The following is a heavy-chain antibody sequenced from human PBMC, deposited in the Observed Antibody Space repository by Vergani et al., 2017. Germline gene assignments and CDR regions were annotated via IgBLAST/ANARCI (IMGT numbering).Heavy chain of an antibody. V-gene: IGHV1-69*04. D-gene: IGHD2-15*01. CDR1: GGTFSSYA. CDR3: ASNVVVVAATPYYYYGMDV. CDR2: IIPILGIA. J-gene: IGHJ6*02. Sequence: QVQLVQSGAEVKKPGSSVKVSCKASGGTFSSYAISWVRQAPGQGLEWMGGIIPILGIANYAQKFQGRVTITADKSTSTAYMELSSLRSEDTAVYYCASNVVVVAATPYYYYGMDVWGQGTTVTVSS.